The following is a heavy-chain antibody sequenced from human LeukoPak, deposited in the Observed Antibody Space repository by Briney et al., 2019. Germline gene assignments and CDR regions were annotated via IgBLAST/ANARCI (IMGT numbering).Heavy chain of an antibody. CDR2: ISYDGSNK. CDR1: GFTFSSYG. J-gene: IGHJ5*02. D-gene: IGHD6-19*01. Sequence: PGGSLRLSCAASGFTFSSYGMHWVRQAPGKGLEWVAVISYDGSNKYYADSVKGRFTISRDNSKNTLYLQMNSLRAEDTAVYYCARSVVAGTGSWFDPWGQGTLVTVSS. V-gene: IGHV3-30*03. CDR3: ARSVVAGTGSWFDP.